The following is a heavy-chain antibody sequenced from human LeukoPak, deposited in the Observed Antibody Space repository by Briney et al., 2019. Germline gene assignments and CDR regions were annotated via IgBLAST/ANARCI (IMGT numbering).Heavy chain of an antibody. D-gene: IGHD2-15*01. V-gene: IGHV5-51*01. CDR2: IYPGDSDT. CDR3: ARRGYCSGGSCYSGVWFDP. J-gene: IGHJ5*02. CDR1: GYSFTSYW. Sequence: GESLKISCKGSGYSFTSYWIGWMRQMPGKGLEWMGIIYPGDSDTRYSPSFQGQVTISADKSISTAYLQWSSLKASDTAMYYCARRGYCSGGSCYSGVWFDPWGQGTLVTVSS.